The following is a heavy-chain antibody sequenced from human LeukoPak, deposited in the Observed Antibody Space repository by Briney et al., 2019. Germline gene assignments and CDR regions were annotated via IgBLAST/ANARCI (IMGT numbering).Heavy chain of an antibody. J-gene: IGHJ4*02. V-gene: IGHV3-7*03. CDR3: AGAKESYYDKSGYFPLDY. CDR2: IKQDGSEK. CDR1: GFTFSSYW. D-gene: IGHD3-22*01. Sequence: GGSLRLSCAASGFTFSSYWMSWVRQAPGKGLEWVANIKQDGSEKYYVDSVKGRFTISRDNAMNSLYLQMNSLRAEDTAVYYCAGAKESYYDKSGYFPLDYWGRGTLVTVSS.